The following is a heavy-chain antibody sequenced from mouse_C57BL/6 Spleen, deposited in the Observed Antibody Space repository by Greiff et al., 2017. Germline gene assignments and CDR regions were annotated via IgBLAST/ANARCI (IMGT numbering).Heavy chain of an antibody. Sequence: QVQLQPSGAELARPGASVKMSCKASGYTFTSYTMPWVKQRPGQGLEWIGYINPSSGYTKYNQKFKDKDTLTADKSASTAYMQLSSLTSEDSAVYYCARGRDDYDRRGYAMDYWGQGTSVTVSS. CDR2: INPSSGYT. CDR3: ARGRDDYDRRGYAMDY. J-gene: IGHJ4*01. V-gene: IGHV1-4*01. D-gene: IGHD2-4*01. CDR1: GYTFTSYT.